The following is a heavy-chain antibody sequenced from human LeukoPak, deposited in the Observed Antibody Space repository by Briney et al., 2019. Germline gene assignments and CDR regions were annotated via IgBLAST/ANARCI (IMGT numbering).Heavy chain of an antibody. CDR3: ARWVVGSASSPGDAFDI. J-gene: IGHJ3*02. CDR1: GGSISSYY. V-gene: IGHV4-4*07. D-gene: IGHD1-26*01. CDR2: IYTSGST. Sequence: SETLSLTCTVSGGSISSYYWSWIRQPAGKGLEWIGRIYTSGSTNYNPSLKSRVTMSVDTSKNQFSLKLSSVTAADTAVYYCARWVVGSASSPGDAFDIWGQGTMVTVSS.